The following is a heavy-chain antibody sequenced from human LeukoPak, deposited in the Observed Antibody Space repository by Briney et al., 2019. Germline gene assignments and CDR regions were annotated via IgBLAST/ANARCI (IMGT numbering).Heavy chain of an antibody. Sequence: SETLSLTCTVSGGSISSGDYYWSWIRQPPGKGLEWIGYIYYSGSTNYNPSLKSRVTISVDTSKNQFSLKLSSVTAADTAVYYCASRTILGAHDAFDIWGQGTMVTVSS. D-gene: IGHD3-3*01. CDR3: ASRTILGAHDAFDI. CDR1: GGSISSGDYY. V-gene: IGHV4-61*08. CDR2: IYYSGST. J-gene: IGHJ3*02.